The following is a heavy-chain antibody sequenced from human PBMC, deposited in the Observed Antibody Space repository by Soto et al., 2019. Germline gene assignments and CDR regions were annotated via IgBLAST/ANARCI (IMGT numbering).Heavy chain of an antibody. D-gene: IGHD1-1*01. CDR3: ARDEAYTWNDGGWFDP. CDR1: GYTFTSYG. V-gene: IGHV1-18*01. Sequence: QVQLVQSGAEVKKPGPSVKVSCKASGYTFTSYGITWVRQASGQGLEWMGWISAYNGNTKYAQKLQGRVTMTTDTSTSTAYMELRSLRSDDTAVYYCARDEAYTWNDGGWFDPWGQGTLVTVSS. CDR2: ISAYNGNT. J-gene: IGHJ5*02.